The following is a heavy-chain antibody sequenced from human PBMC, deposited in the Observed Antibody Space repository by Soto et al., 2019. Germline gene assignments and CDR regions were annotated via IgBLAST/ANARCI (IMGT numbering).Heavy chain of an antibody. D-gene: IGHD3-3*01. J-gene: IGHJ4*02. CDR2: IYYSGST. Sequence: QLQLQESGPGLVKPSETLSLTCTVSGGSISSSSYYWGWIRQPPGKGLEWIGSIYYSGSTYYNPSLKSPVTISVDTSKNQFSLKLSSVTAADTAVYYCATTALRFLEWLPYYFDYWGQGTLVTVSS. CDR1: GGSISSSSYY. CDR3: ATTALRFLEWLPYYFDY. V-gene: IGHV4-39*01.